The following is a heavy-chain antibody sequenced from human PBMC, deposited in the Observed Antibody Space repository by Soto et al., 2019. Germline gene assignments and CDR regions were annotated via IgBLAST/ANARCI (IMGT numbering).Heavy chain of an antibody. CDR2: ISNDGSNK. CDR1: GFTFSSYG. CDR3: AKDQSTGWYYFDY. Sequence: PGGSLRLSCAASGFTFSSYGMHWVRQAPGKGQEWVAVISNDGSNKYYGDSVKGRFTISRDNSKNTLYLQMNSLRAEDTAVYYCAKDQSTGWYYFDYWGQGTLVTVSS. V-gene: IGHV3-30*18. J-gene: IGHJ4*02. D-gene: IGHD6-19*01.